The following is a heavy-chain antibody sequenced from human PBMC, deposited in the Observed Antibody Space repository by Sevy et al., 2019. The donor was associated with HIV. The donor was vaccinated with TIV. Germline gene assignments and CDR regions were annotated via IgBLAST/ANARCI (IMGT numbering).Heavy chain of an antibody. D-gene: IGHD2-2*01. Sequence: SETLSLTCAVHDGSFSGYYWNWIRQLPGKGLEWIGEINESGITYYNPSLKSRVTISVDTSKKQFSLKLNSVTAADTALYFCARSPPVVVVPGAPSWFDPSGQGTLVTVSS. CDR3: ARSPPVVVVPGAPSWFDP. CDR1: DGSFSGYY. CDR2: INESGIT. V-gene: IGHV4-34*01. J-gene: IGHJ5*02.